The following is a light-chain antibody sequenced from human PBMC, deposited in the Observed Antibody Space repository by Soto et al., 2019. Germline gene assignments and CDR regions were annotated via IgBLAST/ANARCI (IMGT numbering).Light chain of an antibody. J-gene: IGLJ1*01. CDR2: DVS. Sequence: QSALTQPASVSGSPGQSITISCTGTSSDVGGYNDVSWYQRHPGKAPKLMIYDVSNRPSGVSNRFSGSKSGNTASLTISGLQAEDEADYYCSSYTSSSPPYVFGTGTKVTVL. CDR3: SSYTSSSPPYV. CDR1: SSDVGGYND. V-gene: IGLV2-14*01.